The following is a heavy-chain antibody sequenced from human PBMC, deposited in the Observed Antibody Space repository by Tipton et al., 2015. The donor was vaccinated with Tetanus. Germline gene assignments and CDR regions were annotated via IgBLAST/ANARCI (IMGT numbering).Heavy chain of an antibody. V-gene: IGHV3-7*01. CDR2: IDQAGSDK. Sequence: SLRLSCAASGFPFSHYWMSWVRQAPGKGLEWVANIDQAGSDKYHVDSVKGRFTISRDNAKNTVYLQMNSLRAEDTAVYFCARRSLTNYGLDFWGQGTPVPVSS. D-gene: IGHD1-1*01. CDR3: ARRSLTNYGLDF. CDR1: GFPFSHYW. J-gene: IGHJ6*02.